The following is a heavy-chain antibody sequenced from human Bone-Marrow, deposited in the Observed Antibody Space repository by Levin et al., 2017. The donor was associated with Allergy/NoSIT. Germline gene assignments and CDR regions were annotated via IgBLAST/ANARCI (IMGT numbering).Heavy chain of an antibody. J-gene: IGHJ6*02. Sequence: GGSLRLSCAASGFTFSSYGMHWVRQAPGKGLEWVAVISYDGSNKYYADSVKGRFTISRDNSKYTLYLQMNSLRAEDTAVYYCAKAAGFYYYGMDVWGQGTTVTVSS. CDR2: ISYDGSNK. V-gene: IGHV3-30*18. CDR3: AKAAGFYYYGMDV. CDR1: GFTFSSYG.